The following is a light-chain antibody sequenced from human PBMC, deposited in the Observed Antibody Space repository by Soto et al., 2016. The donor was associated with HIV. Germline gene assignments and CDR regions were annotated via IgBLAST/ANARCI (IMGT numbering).Light chain of an antibody. V-gene: IGKV1-9*01. Sequence: DIQLTQSPSFLSASVGDRVTITCRASQGISSYLAWYQQKPGKAPKLLIYGASTLQSGVPSRFSGSGSGTEFTLTISSLQPEDFATYYCQQSYSTPGFGGGTKVEIK. CDR3: QQSYSTPG. CDR1: QGISSY. CDR2: GAS. J-gene: IGKJ4*01.